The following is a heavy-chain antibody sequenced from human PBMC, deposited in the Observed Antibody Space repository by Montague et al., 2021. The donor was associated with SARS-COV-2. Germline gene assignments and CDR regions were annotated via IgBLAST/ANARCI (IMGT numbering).Heavy chain of an antibody. J-gene: IGHJ5*02. V-gene: IGHV4-34*01. CDR2: INHSGST. Sequence: SETLSLTCAVYGGSFSGYYWSWIRQPPGKGLEWIGEINHSGSTXXXPSXXXRGTISVDTSKNQFSLKLSSVTAADTAVYYCARRSRVVTAIWALRTSLSSWFDPWGQGTLVTVSS. D-gene: IGHD2-21*02. CDR1: GGSFSGYY. CDR3: ARRSRVVTAIWALRTSLSSWFDP.